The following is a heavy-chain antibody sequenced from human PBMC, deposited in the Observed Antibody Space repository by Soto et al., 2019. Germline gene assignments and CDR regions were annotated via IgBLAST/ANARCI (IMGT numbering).Heavy chain of an antibody. Sequence: PGGALRLSCGASGFTFRSYSMNGFRQVPGKGLEWVSYISSSSSTIYYADSVKGRFTISRDNAKNSLYLQMNSLRDEDRAVHYFARERTRGGFVHRFAPWGQGSVATDSS. CDR1: GFTFRSYS. J-gene: IGHJ5*02. CDR3: ARERTRGGFVHRFAP. V-gene: IGHV3-48*02. CDR2: ISSSSSTI. D-gene: IGHD3-10*01.